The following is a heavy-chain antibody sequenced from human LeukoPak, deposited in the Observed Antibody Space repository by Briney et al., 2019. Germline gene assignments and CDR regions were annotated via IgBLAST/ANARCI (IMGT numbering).Heavy chain of an antibody. J-gene: IGHJ6*02. CDR2: IGTAGDT. V-gene: IGHV3-13*01. CDR3: ARVYPLGLGMDV. CDR1: GFTFSSYD. Sequence: PGGSLRLSCAASGFTFSSYDMHWVRQATGKGLEWVSAIGTAGDTYYPGSVKGRFTISRENAKNSLYLQMNSLRAGDTAVYYCARVYPLGLGMDVWGQGTTVTVSS. D-gene: IGHD3-10*01.